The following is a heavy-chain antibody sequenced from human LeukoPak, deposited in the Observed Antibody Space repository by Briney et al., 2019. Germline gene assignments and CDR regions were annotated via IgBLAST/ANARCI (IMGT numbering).Heavy chain of an antibody. J-gene: IGHJ4*02. CDR3: ARGVYDFWSGYHFDY. CDR1: GFTFSSYS. V-gene: IGHV3-21*01. Sequence: GGSLRLSRAASGFTFSSYSMNWVRQAPGKGLEWVSSISSSSSYIYYADSVKGRFTISRDNAKNSLYLQMNSLRAEDTAVYYCARGVYDFWSGYHFDYWGQGTLVTVSS. D-gene: IGHD3-3*01. CDR2: ISSSSSYI.